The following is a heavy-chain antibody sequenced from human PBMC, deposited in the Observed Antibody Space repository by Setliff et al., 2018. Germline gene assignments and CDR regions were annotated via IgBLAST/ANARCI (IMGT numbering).Heavy chain of an antibody. V-gene: IGHV4-61*08. CDR2: NYDTGNT. Sequence: SETLSLTCTVSGGSVSSGGYLWSWIRQPPGKGLEWIGYNYDTGNTNINPSLKSRLTISVDRTKNQFSLKLSSVTAADTAVYYCARHFWGSLDYWGQGTLVTVSS. J-gene: IGHJ4*02. D-gene: IGHD7-27*01. CDR3: ARHFWGSLDY. CDR1: GGSVSSGGYL.